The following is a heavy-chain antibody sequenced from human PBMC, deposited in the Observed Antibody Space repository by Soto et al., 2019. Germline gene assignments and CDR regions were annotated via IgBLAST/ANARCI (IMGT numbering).Heavy chain of an antibody. CDR2: IIPIFGTA. Sequence: RASVKVSCKASGGTFSSYAISSVRQAPGQGLEWMGGIIPIFGTANYAQKFQGRVTITADKSTSTAYMELSSLRSEDTAVYYCARDPVVVAATTYYYYGMDVWGQGTTVTVS. D-gene: IGHD2-15*01. V-gene: IGHV1-69*06. J-gene: IGHJ6*02. CDR3: ARDPVVVAATTYYYYGMDV. CDR1: GGTFSSYA.